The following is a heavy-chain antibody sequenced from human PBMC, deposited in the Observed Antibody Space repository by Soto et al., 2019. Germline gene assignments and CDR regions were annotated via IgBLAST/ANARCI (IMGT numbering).Heavy chain of an antibody. Sequence: SETLYLSCTVSGGSISISIYYWVWIRQPPGKVLEWIGSSYYSGSTYYNPSPKSRVTISVNTSKNQFSLKLISVTAADTAVYYCATIKRITIFGVVPPNWFDPWGQGTLVTVSS. J-gene: IGHJ5*02. CDR2: SYYSGST. CDR1: GGSISISIYY. D-gene: IGHD3-3*01. CDR3: ATIKRITIFGVVPPNWFDP. V-gene: IGHV4-39*01.